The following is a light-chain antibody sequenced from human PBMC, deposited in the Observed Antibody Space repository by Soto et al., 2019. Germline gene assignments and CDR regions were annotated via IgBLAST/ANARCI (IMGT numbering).Light chain of an antibody. Sequence: EIVMTQSPATLSVSPGERATLSCRASQSVSINLAWYQQRPGQAPRLLIFAASTRATGIPARFSGSGSRTEFTLTISSLQSEDFAVYYCQQYDNWPPWTFGQGTKVEIK. CDR1: QSVSIN. J-gene: IGKJ1*01. CDR2: AAS. V-gene: IGKV3-15*01. CDR3: QQYDNWPPWT.